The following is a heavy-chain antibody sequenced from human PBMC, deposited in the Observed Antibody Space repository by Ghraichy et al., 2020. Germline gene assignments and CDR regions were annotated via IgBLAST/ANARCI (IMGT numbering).Heavy chain of an antibody. CDR1: GFTFSTYG. CDR3: AKEGFSRVSDWHFDL. CDR2: ISYDGSAQ. D-gene: IGHD1-26*01. V-gene: IGHV3-30*18. J-gene: IGHJ2*01. Sequence: LSLTCAASGFTFSTYGMHWIRQAPGKGLEWVAVISYDGSAQYYADSVKGRSTISRDNSKNTLYLQMNSLRPEDTAVYYCAKEGFSRVSDWHFDLWGRGTLVTVSS.